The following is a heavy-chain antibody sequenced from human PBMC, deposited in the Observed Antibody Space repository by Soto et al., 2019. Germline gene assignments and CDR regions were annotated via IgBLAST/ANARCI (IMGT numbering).Heavy chain of an antibody. CDR2: ISAYNTNT. D-gene: IGHD2-2*02. CDR1: GYTFTSYH. CDR3: ARYTPPSAY. V-gene: IGHV1-18*01. Sequence: QVQLVHSGAEEKKPGASVKVSCKTSGYTFTSYHISWVRHAPGQGLEWMGWISAYNTNTNYAQKFQGRVTMTTDTLTSTDHMELRSLRADDTAVYYCARYTPPSAYWGQGTLVTVSS. J-gene: IGHJ4*02.